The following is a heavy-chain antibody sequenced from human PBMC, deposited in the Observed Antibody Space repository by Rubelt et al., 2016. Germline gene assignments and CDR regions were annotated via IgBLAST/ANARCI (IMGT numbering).Heavy chain of an antibody. CDR1: GFTFTTYW. CDR3: ARLMTGVTIFDH. CDR2: INQDGSEK. Sequence: GSLRLSCAASGFTFTTYWMSWVRQAPGKGLEWVANINQDGSEKYYVDSVRGRFTISRDTSKNTLYLQMNSLRAEDTAVYFCARLMTGVTIFDHWGQGTLVTVSS. J-gene: IGHJ4*02. D-gene: IGHD4-11*01. V-gene: IGHV3-7*03.